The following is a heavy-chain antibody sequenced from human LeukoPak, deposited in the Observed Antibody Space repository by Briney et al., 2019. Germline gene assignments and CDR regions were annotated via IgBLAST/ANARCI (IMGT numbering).Heavy chain of an antibody. J-gene: IGHJ4*02. CDR1: GGSFSGYY. V-gene: IGHV4-34*01. CDR3: VRVPSGDNGGYFDS. Sequence: SETLSLTCAVYGGSFSGYYWSWIRQPPGKGLEWVGEINHSGSTNYNPSLESRVTISLDTSQNQFSLRLGSVTAADTAVYYCVRVPSGDNGGYFDSWGQGTLVTVS. CDR2: INHSGST. D-gene: IGHD4-17*01.